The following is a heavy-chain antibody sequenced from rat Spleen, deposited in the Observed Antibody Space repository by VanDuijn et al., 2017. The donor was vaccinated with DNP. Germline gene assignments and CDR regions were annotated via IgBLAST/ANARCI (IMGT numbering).Heavy chain of an antibody. CDR2: INYSGAT. V-gene: IGHV3-1*01. CDR3: ARWSRYFDY. Sequence: EVQFQESGPGLVKSSQSLSLTCSVTGYSITSNYWAWIRKFPGNKMEWMGYINYSGATAYNPSLKSRISITRDTSKNQFFLQLNSVTTEDTATYYCARWSRYFDYWGQGVTVTVSS. CDR1: GYSITSNY. J-gene: IGHJ2*01.